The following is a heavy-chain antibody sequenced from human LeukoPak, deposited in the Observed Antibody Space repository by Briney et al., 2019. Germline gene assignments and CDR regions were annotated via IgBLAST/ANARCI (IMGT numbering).Heavy chain of an antibody. Sequence: PGGSLRLSCEASGFTFSNYDMHWVRQATGKGLDWVSVITSAGDTYYPGSVKGRFTISRENGRNSLYLHMNSLRAGDTAVYYCARNGIVGATNAFDIWGQGTMVTVSS. CDR2: ITSAGDT. D-gene: IGHD1-26*01. V-gene: IGHV3-13*01. CDR3: ARNGIVGATNAFDI. CDR1: GFTFSNYD. J-gene: IGHJ3*02.